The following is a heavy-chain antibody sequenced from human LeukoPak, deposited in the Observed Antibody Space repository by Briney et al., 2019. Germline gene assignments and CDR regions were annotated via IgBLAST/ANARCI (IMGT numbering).Heavy chain of an antibody. D-gene: IGHD5-12*01. Sequence: GSLRLSCAASGFTVSSNYMSWVRQAPGKGLEWVSVIYSGGSAYYADSVKGRFTISRDNSKNTLYLQMNSLRAEDTAVYYCARDVGYSGYDLGYWGQGTLVTVSS. CDR3: ARDVGYSGYDLGY. V-gene: IGHV3-66*01. J-gene: IGHJ4*02. CDR1: GFTVSSNY. CDR2: IYSGGSA.